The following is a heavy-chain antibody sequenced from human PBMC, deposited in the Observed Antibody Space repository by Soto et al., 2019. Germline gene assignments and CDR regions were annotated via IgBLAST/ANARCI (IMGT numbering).Heavy chain of an antibody. CDR1: GFTFSSYA. CDR3: AKAAYIQSPFDY. V-gene: IGHV3-23*01. J-gene: IGHJ4*02. Sequence: RLSCAASGFTFSSYAMSWVRQAPGKGLEWVSTISGGGGSTYYADSVKGRFTISRDNSRNTLYLQMDGLRAEDTAVYYCAKAAYIQSPFDYWGQGTLVTSPQ. CDR2: ISGGGGST. D-gene: IGHD4-4*01.